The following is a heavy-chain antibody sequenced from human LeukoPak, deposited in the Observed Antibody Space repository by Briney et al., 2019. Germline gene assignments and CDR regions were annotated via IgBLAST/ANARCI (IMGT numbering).Heavy chain of an antibody. CDR3: ARAAAGTNYFDY. CDR2: IIPILGIA. V-gene: IGHV1-69*04. J-gene: IGHJ4*02. D-gene: IGHD6-13*01. Sequence: SVKVSCKASGGTFSSYAISWVRQAPGQGLEWMGRIIPILGIANYAQKFQGRVTITADKSTSTAYMELSRLRSDDTAVYYCARAAAGTNYFDYWGQGTLVTVSS. CDR1: GGTFSSYA.